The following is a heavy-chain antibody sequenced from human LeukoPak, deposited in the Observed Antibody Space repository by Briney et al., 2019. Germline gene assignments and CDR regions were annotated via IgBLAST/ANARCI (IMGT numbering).Heavy chain of an antibody. CDR2: ITGSGYT. CDR1: GIAFENYA. J-gene: IGHJ3*01. Sequence: GGSQRLSCVASGIAFENYAMTWVRQAPGKGLEWVSSITGSGYTRNAESVKGRFTISRDNSVDTLHLQMSSLSAEDTAIYYCGRDPNGDYVGAFDFWGQGTMVTVSS. D-gene: IGHD4-17*01. V-gene: IGHV3-23*01. CDR3: GRDPNGDYVGAFDF.